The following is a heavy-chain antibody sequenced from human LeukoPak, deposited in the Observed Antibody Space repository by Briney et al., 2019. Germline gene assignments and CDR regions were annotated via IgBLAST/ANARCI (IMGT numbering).Heavy chain of an antibody. V-gene: IGHV3-23*01. D-gene: IGHD3-22*01. J-gene: IGHJ4*02. CDR2: ITSSGGST. CDR3: ATTGIKTYYYDSSGYPSPYFDY. CDR1: GFIFSDYA. Sequence: GGSLRLSCAASGFIFSDYAMSWVREAPGKGLEWVSSITSSGGSTFYADSAKGRFTISRDNSKSTLYLQMNSLRAEDTAVYYCATTGIKTYYYDSSGYPSPYFDYWGQGTLVTVSS.